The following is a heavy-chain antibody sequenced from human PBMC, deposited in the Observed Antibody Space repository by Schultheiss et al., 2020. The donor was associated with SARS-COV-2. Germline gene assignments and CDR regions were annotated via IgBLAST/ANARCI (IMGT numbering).Heavy chain of an antibody. CDR2: IRSKANSYAT. V-gene: IGHV3-73*01. D-gene: IGHD3-10*02. CDR3: AKVRRTLTMIGRSLDY. CDR1: GFTFSNAW. Sequence: GGSLRLSCAASGFTFSNAWMSWVRQAPGKGLEWVGRIRSKANSYATAYAASVKGRFTISRDDSKNTAYLQMNSLKTEDTAVYYCAKVRRTLTMIGRSLDYWGQGALVTVSS. J-gene: IGHJ4*02.